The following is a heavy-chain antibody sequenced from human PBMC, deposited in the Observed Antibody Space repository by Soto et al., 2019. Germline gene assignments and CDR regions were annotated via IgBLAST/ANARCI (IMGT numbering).Heavy chain of an antibody. CDR3: ARKLTGHDAFDI. V-gene: IGHV4-61*08. J-gene: IGHJ3*02. D-gene: IGHD7-27*01. CDR1: GGSISSGDYY. CDR2: IYYSGST. Sequence: SETLSLTCTVSGGSISSGDYYWSWIRQPPGKGLEWIGYIYYSGSTNYNPSLKSRVTISVDTSKNQFSLKLSSVTAADTAVYYCARKLTGHDAFDIWGQGTMVTVSS.